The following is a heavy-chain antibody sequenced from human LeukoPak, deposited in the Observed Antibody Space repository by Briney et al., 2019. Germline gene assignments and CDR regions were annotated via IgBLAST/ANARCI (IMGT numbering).Heavy chain of an antibody. V-gene: IGHV1-69*13. CDR1: GGTFSSYV. Sequence: SVKVSCKASGGTFSSYVISWVRQAPGQGPEWMGGIIPIFGTANYAQKFQGRVTITADESTSTAYMELSSLRSEDTAVYYCARDDCSSTSCYPPRYYYMDVWGKGTTVTVSS. J-gene: IGHJ6*03. CDR2: IIPIFGTA. CDR3: ARDDCSSTSCYPPRYYYMDV. D-gene: IGHD2-2*01.